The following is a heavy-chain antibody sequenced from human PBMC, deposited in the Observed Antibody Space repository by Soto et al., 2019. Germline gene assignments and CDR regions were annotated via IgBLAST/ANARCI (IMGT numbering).Heavy chain of an antibody. CDR2: IYSGGST. CDR1: GFTVISNY. D-gene: IGHD6-13*01. J-gene: IGHJ6*02. V-gene: IGHV3-53*01. CDR3: ARYRSSSWYTYYYYYGMDV. Sequence: GGSLRLSCAASGFTVISNYMSWGRQAPGKGLEWVSVIYSGGSTYYADSVKGRFTISRDNSKNTLYLQMNSLRAEDTAVYYCARYRSSSWYTYYYYYGMDVWGQGTTVTVSS.